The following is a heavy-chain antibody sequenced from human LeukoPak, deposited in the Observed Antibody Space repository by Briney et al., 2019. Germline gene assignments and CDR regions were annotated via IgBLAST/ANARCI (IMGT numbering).Heavy chain of an antibody. V-gene: IGHV3-53*03. CDR2: IYTRGMT. CDR1: GFTVSSNY. Sequence: GGSLRLSCAASGFTVSSNYMSWVRQPPGKGLDWVSVIYTRGMTNYADSVKGRFTISRDESKNTLYLQMNSLRSEDTALYYCARGSLYDSQVFDSWGQGTPVTV. CDR3: ARGSLYDSQVFDS. D-gene: IGHD5/OR15-5a*01. J-gene: IGHJ4*02.